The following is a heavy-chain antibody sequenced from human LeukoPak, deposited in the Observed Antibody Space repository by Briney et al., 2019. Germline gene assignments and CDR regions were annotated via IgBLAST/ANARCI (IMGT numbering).Heavy chain of an antibody. J-gene: IGHJ4*02. Sequence: GGCLRLFCAASVFGFSSYAVSCVRQGPGRGLEGVSSVTGIAGRTCYADSVDGRFTIYRDKSKSTVYLQMNSLRAEDTAVYCCAKYVAPDKVAAIPPFDYWGQGTLVTVSS. CDR3: AKYVAPDKVAAIPPFDY. V-gene: IGHV3-23*01. CDR1: VFGFSSYA. D-gene: IGHD5-12*01. CDR2: VTGIAGRT.